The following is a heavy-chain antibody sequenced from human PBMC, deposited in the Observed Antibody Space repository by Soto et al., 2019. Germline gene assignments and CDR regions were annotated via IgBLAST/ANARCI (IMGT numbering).Heavy chain of an antibody. J-gene: IGHJ6*02. CDR2: IIPIFGTA. D-gene: IGHD3-10*01. V-gene: IGHV1-69*01. Sequence: HVQLVQSVAEVKKPGSSVKVSCKASGGTFSSYAIICVRQAPGQGLEWMGGIIPIFGTANYAQKFQGRVTITADESTSTAYMELSSLRSEDTAVYYCASGLRAISGYYYGMDVWGQGTTVTVSS. CDR1: GGTFSSYA. CDR3: ASGLRAISGYYYGMDV.